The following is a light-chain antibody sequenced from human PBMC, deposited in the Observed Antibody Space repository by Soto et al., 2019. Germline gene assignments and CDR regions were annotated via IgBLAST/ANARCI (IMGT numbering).Light chain of an antibody. CDR1: SGHSSYA. CDR2: LNSDGSH. V-gene: IGLV4-69*01. J-gene: IGLJ2*01. CDR3: QTWGTGHVV. Sequence: QLVLTQSPSASASLGASVKLTCTLSSGHSSYAIAWHQQQPEKGPRYLMKLNSDGSHSKGDGIPDRFSGSSSGAERYLTICSLQCEDGADYYCQTWGTGHVVFGGGTKVTVL.